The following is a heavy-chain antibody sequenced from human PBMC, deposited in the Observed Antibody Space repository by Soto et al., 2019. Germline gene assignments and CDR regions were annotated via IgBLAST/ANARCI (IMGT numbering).Heavy chain of an antibody. Sequence: PSETLSLTCAVSGCSITSDYYWGWIRQPPGKGLEWIGSIYSGSTYYNPSLKSRVTISVDTSKNQFSLRLTSVTAADTAMYYCAKKGYYPSGKINLFDSWGQGTLVTVSS. CDR1: GCSITSDYY. J-gene: IGHJ4*02. V-gene: IGHV4-38-2*01. CDR3: AKKGYYPSGKINLFDS. D-gene: IGHD3-10*01. CDR2: IYSGST.